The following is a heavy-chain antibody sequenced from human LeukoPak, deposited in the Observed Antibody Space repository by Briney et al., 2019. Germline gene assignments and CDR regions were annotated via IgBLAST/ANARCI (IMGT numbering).Heavy chain of an antibody. V-gene: IGHV1-2*02. D-gene: IGHD2-15*01. CDR3: ARGYCSGSCYGRPQN. CDR2: INPNSGGT. Sequence: ASVKVSCKASGYTFTGYYMHWVRQAPGQGLEWMGWINPNSGGTNYAQKFQGRVTMTRDTSISTAYMELSRLRSDDTAVYYCARGYCSGSCYGRPQNWGQGTLVTVSS. CDR1: GYTFTGYY. J-gene: IGHJ4*02.